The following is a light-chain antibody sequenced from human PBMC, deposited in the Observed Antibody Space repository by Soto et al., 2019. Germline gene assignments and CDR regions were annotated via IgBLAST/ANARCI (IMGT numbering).Light chain of an antibody. V-gene: IGLV1-47*01. J-gene: IGLJ1*01. CDR3: QVWDSTTENV. CDR1: TSNIGSNH. CDR2: RDN. Sequence: VLTQPPSASGTPGQRVTISCSGSTSNIGSNHVYWYQQLPGAAPKLLIFRDNQRPSGVSDRFSGSNSGNTATLTITRAQAGDEADYYCQVWDSTTENVFGTGTKVTVL.